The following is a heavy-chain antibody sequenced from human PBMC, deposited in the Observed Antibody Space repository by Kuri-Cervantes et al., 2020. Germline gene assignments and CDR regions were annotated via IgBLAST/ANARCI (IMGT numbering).Heavy chain of an antibody. CDR1: GFTFSSYW. D-gene: IGHD3-22*01. CDR2: IKQDGSEK. Sequence: GGSLRLSCAASGFTFSSYWMSWVRQAPGKGLEWVANIKQDGSEKYYVDSVKGRFTISRDNAKNSLYLQMNSLRAEDTAVYYCARDRLYYYDSSGRGTRYFDIWGQGTMVTVSS. CDR3: ARDRLYYYDSSGRGTRYFDI. J-gene: IGHJ3*02. V-gene: IGHV3-7*03.